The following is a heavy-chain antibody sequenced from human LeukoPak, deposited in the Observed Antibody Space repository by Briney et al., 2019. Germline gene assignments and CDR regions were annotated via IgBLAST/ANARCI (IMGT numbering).Heavy chain of an antibody. CDR2: INPNSGGT. CDR3: ARDWAKVTIFGVVSTWFNP. J-gene: IGHJ5*02. CDR1: GYTFTGYY. Sequence: ASVKVSCKASGYTFTGYYMHWVRQAPGQGLEWMGWINPNSGGTNYAQKFQGRVTMTRDTSISTAYMELSRLRSDDTAVYYYARDWAKVTIFGVVSTWFNPWGQGTLVTVSS. V-gene: IGHV1-2*02. D-gene: IGHD3-3*01.